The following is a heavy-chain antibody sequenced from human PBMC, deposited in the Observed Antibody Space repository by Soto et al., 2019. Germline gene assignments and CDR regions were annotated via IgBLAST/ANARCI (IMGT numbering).Heavy chain of an antibody. CDR1: GGSISSGGYY. J-gene: IGHJ6*03. CDR3: ARGRGPTVTIRDYYYYYMDV. Sequence: SETLSLTCTVSGGSISSGGYYWSWIRQHPGKGLEWIGYIYYSGSTYYNPSLKSRVTISVDTSKNQFSLKLSSVTAADTAVYYCARGRGPTVTIRDYYYYYMDVWGKGTTVTVSS. V-gene: IGHV4-31*03. D-gene: IGHD3-3*01. CDR2: IYYSGST.